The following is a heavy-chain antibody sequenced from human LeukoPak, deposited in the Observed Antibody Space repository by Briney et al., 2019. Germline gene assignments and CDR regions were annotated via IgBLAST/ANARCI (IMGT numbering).Heavy chain of an antibody. CDR3: AGRWSFDY. CDR1: GFTFSNDW. Sequence: AGGSLRLSCAVSGFTFSNDWTHWVRQAPGKGLVWVSRISSDGTTTNYADSVTGRFTISRDNAKNTLYLQMDSLRAEDTAVYYCAGRWSFDYWGQGTLVTVSS. CDR2: ISSDGTTT. D-gene: IGHD2-15*01. V-gene: IGHV3-74*01. J-gene: IGHJ4*02.